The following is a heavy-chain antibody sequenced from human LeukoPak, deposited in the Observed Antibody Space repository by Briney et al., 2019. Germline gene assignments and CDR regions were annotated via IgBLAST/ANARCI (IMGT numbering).Heavy chain of an antibody. J-gene: IGHJ3*02. CDR1: GYTFTNYY. Sequence: ASVKVSCKASGYTFTNYYMHWVRQAPGQGLEWMGMISPSGASTSYAQKFQDRVIMTRDVSSHTVYMVLRSPRSAAATVYYCSGHTTGYTSPRDSFNIWGQGTMVTVSS. CDR2: ISPSGAST. V-gene: IGHV1-46*01. CDR3: SGHTTGYTSPRDSFNI. D-gene: IGHD5-18*01.